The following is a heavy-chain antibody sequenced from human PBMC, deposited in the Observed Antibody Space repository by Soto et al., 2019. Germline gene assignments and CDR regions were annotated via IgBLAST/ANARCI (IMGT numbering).Heavy chain of an antibody. CDR2: IYHSGNT. J-gene: IGHJ4*02. V-gene: IGHV4-4*02. Sequence: QVQLQESGPGLVKPSGTLSLTCAVSGGSISSSNWWSWVRQPPGKGLEWIGEIYHSGNTNYNPSRQRRVTMAVDKSRNQFSLKLSSVTAADTAVYYCARRWGEGRVDYWGQGTLVTVSS. D-gene: IGHD3-10*01. CDR3: ARRWGEGRVDY. CDR1: GGSISSSNW.